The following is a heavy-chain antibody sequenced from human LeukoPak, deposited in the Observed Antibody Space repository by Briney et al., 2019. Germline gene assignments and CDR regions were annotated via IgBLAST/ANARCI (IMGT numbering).Heavy chain of an antibody. V-gene: IGHV3-74*01. D-gene: IGHD2-15*01. CDR2: INSDGSGT. CDR3: VRQWVAYDYYEMDV. Sequence: GGSLRLSCEASGFTFSSYWMHWVRQAPGKGLVWLARINSDGSGTPYADSVKGRFTISRDNAENTLYLQMNSLTAEDTAVYYCVRQWVAYDYYEMDVWGRGTTVTVSS. J-gene: IGHJ6*02. CDR1: GFTFSSYW.